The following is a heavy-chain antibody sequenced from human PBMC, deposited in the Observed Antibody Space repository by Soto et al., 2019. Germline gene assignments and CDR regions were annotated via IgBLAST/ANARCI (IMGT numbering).Heavy chain of an antibody. CDR3: ARQIYGDYGLYDY. Sequence: ASVKVSCKASGYTFTSYAMHWARQAPGQRLEWMGWINAGNGNTKYSQKFQGRVTITRDTSASTAYMELSSLRSEDTAVYYCARQIYGDYGLYDYWGQGTLVTVSS. CDR1: GYTFTSYA. CDR2: INAGNGNT. J-gene: IGHJ4*02. D-gene: IGHD4-17*01. V-gene: IGHV1-3*01.